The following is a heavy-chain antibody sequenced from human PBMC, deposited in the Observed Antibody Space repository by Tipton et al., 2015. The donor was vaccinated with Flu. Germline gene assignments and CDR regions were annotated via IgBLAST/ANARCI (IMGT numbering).Heavy chain of an antibody. J-gene: IGHJ5*02. D-gene: IGHD3-16*01. Sequence: WIRQAPGKGLEWVAHTNQDGSEEAYVESVKGRFTISRDNARNSLYLQMNSLRAEDTAVYHCARFAGGPWGQGTLVTVSS. V-gene: IGHV3-7*01. CDR2: TNQDGSEE. CDR3: ARFAGGP.